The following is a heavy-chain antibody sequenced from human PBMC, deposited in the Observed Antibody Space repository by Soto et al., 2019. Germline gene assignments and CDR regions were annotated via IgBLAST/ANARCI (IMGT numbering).Heavy chain of an antibody. J-gene: IGHJ6*02. D-gene: IGHD2-21*02. Sequence: SETLSLTCAVYGGSFSGYYWSWIRQPPGKGLEWIGEINHSGSTNYNPSLKSRGTISVDTSKNQFSLKLSSVTAADTAVSYCAVATAIPIIYYYYYGMDVWGQGTTVTVSS. CDR2: INHSGST. CDR1: GGSFSGYY. V-gene: IGHV4-34*01. CDR3: AVATAIPIIYYYYYGMDV.